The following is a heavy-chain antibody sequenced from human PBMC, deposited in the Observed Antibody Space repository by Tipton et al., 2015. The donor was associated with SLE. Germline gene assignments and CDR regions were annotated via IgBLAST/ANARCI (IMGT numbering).Heavy chain of an antibody. Sequence: TLSLTCTVSGGPISSSSYYWGWIRQPPGKGLEWIGEINHSGSTNYNPSLKSRVTISVDTSKNQFSLKLSSVTAADTAVYYCARLPRIAVAGTRGAGDYWGQGTLVTVSS. CDR2: INHSGST. CDR3: ARLPRIAVAGTRGAGDY. D-gene: IGHD6-19*01. V-gene: IGHV4-39*07. CDR1: GGPISSSSYY. J-gene: IGHJ4*02.